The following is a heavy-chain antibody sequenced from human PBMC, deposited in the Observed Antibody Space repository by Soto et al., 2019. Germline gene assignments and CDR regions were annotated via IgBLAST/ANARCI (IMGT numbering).Heavy chain of an antibody. CDR2: IWYDGSNK. Sequence: QVQLVESGGGVVQPGRSLRLSCAASGFTFSSYGMHWVRQAPGKGLEWVAVIWYDGSNKYYADSVKGRFTISRDNSKNTLYLQMNSLRAEDTAVYYCASDLGYCSGGSCPRPGIIDYWGQGTLVTVSS. J-gene: IGHJ4*02. CDR1: GFTFSSYG. V-gene: IGHV3-33*01. CDR3: ASDLGYCSGGSCPRPGIIDY. D-gene: IGHD2-15*01.